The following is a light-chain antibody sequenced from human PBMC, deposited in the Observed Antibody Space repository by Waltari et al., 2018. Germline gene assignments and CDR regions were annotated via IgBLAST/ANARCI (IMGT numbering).Light chain of an antibody. J-gene: IGKJ1*01. V-gene: IGKV3-20*01. Sequence: EIVLTQSPGTLSLSPGERATLCCRASQIISRYLAWYQQRPAQAPRLLIYAASNRATGPPDRFSGGWSGTYFSLTSSILEPEDFAVYYCQHHVRLPVTFGQGTKVEIK. CDR3: QHHVRLPVT. CDR2: AAS. CDR1: QIISRY.